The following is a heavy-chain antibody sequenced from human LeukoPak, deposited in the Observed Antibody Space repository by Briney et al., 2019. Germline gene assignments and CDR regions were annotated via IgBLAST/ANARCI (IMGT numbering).Heavy chain of an antibody. CDR1: GFTLSSYA. J-gene: IGHJ4*02. CDR2: ISSSSSTI. Sequence: GGSLRLSCAVSGFTLSSYAMNWVRQAPGKGLEWVSYISSSSSTIYYADSVKGRFTISRDNAKNSLYLQMNSLRAEDTAVYYCARPVGLYSSSWGFDYWGQGTLVTVSS. D-gene: IGHD6-13*01. CDR3: ARPVGLYSSSWGFDY. V-gene: IGHV3-48*01.